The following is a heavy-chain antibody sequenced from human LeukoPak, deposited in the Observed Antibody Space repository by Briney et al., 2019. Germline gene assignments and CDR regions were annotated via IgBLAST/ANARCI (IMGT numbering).Heavy chain of an antibody. D-gene: IGHD3-3*01. CDR1: GYTFNNYY. V-gene: IGHV1-3*01. Sequence: ASVKVSCKASGYTFNNYYMYWVRQAPGQRLEWMGWINAGNGNTKYSQKFQGRVTTTRDTSASTAYMELSSLRSEDTAVYYCARDQGLSDYDFWSGYYGTSFWFDPWGQGTLVTVSS. CDR2: INAGNGNT. J-gene: IGHJ5*02. CDR3: ARDQGLSDYDFWSGYYGTSFWFDP.